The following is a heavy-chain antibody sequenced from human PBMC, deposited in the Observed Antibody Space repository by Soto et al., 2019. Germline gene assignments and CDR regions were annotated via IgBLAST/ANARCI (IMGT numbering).Heavy chain of an antibody. J-gene: IGHJ4*02. Sequence: QVQLVESGGGVVQPGRSLRLSCAASGFAFSSYAMHWVRQAPGKGLEWVAVISYDGSNKYYADSVKGRFTSSRDNSKNTLELQMNSLRAEDTAVYYCARDLFGVVMATPGYWGQGTLVTVSS. CDR1: GFAFSSYA. V-gene: IGHV3-30-3*01. D-gene: IGHD3-3*01. CDR3: ARDLFGVVMATPGY. CDR2: ISYDGSNK.